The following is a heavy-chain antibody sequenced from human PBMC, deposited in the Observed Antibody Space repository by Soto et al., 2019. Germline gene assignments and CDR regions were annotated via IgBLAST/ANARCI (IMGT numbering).Heavy chain of an antibody. CDR2: IKEDGSEK. J-gene: IGHJ4*02. CDR1: GFTFTTYW. Sequence: EVHLVESGGGLVQPGGSLRLSCAASGFTFTTYWMSWVRQAPGKGLEWVANIKEDGSEKFYVDSVKGRFTISRDNAKNSRYLQMNSLRAEDTAVYYCARDLRIPTRDERWGQGPLVTVSS. D-gene: IGHD2-15*01. CDR3: ARDLRIPTRDER. V-gene: IGHV3-7*01.